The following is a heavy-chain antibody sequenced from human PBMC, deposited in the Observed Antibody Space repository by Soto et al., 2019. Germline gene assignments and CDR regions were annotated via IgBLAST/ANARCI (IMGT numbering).Heavy chain of an antibody. V-gene: IGHV1-18*01. CDR3: ARSVGIAVAAPLDAFDI. D-gene: IGHD6-19*01. CDR1: GYTFTSYG. Sequence: GASVKVSCKASGYTFTSYGIIWVRQAPRQGLEWMGWISAYNGNTNYAQKLQGRVTMTTDTSTSTAYMELRSLRSDDTAVYYCARSVGIAVAAPLDAFDIWGQGTMVTVSS. CDR2: ISAYNGNT. J-gene: IGHJ3*02.